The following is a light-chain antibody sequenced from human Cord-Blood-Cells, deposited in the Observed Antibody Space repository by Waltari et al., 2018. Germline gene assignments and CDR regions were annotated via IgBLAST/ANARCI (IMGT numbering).Light chain of an antibody. V-gene: IGLV1-40*01. CDR2: GNS. CDR1: SSNIGAGYD. Sequence: CVLTQPPSESGAPGQRVTISCTGSSSNIGAGYDVHWYQQLPGPAPKLLIYGNSNRPSGVPDRFSGSKSGTSASLAIPGLQAEDEADYYCQSYDSSLSGSVLGGGTKLTVL. CDR3: QSYDSSLSGSV. J-gene: IGLJ2*01.